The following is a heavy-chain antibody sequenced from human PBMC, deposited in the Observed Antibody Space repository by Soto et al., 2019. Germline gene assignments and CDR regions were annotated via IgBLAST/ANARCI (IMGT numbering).Heavy chain of an antibody. D-gene: IGHD3-3*01. V-gene: IGHV4-34*01. Sequence: SETLSLTCAVYGGSFSGYYWSWIRQPPGKGLEWIGEIKHSGSTNYNPSLKSRVTISVDTSKNQFSLKLSSVTAADTAVYYCARGVKGTYYDFWSGYHTEYFDYWGQGTLVTVSS. CDR3: ARGVKGTYYDFWSGYHTEYFDY. CDR1: GGSFSGYY. CDR2: IKHSGST. J-gene: IGHJ4*02.